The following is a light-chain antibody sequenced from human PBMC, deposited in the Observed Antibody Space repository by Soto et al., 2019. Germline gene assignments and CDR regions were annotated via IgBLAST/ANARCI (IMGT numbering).Light chain of an antibody. CDR2: AAS. V-gene: IGKV1-39*01. CDR1: QSISSF. J-gene: IGKJ1*01. Sequence: DIQMTQSPSSLSASVGDRVTITCRASQSISSFLNWYQQKPGKAPRLLIYAASSLQSGVPSRFSASGSGTDFTLTISSLQPEDFATYYCQQSYSTPETFGRGTKVEIK. CDR3: QQSYSTPET.